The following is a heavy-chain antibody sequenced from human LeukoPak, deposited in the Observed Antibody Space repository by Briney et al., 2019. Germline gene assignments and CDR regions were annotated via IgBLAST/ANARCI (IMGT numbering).Heavy chain of an antibody. Sequence: ESLKISCKASGYSFTNYWIDWVRQMPGKGLEWMGIIYPGNSDTRNSPSFQGQATISADRSISTAYLQWSSLKASDTAMYYCARVTRTNAFDIWGQGTMVTVSS. CDR2: IYPGNSDT. V-gene: IGHV5-51*01. CDR1: GYSFTNYW. D-gene: IGHD1-14*01. CDR3: ARVTRTNAFDI. J-gene: IGHJ3*02.